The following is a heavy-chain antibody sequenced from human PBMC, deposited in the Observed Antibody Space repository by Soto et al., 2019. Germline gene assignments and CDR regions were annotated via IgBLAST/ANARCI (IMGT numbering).Heavy chain of an antibody. CDR1: GFIISDYG. Sequence: EVQLLDSGGGLVQPGGSLRLSCAVSGFIISDYGVTWVRQAPGKGLEWVTGFSGGGGGTFYADSVKGRFTISRDDPKNTAYLQMNSLGAADTAVYNCGRWHGFGDRWGQGTLVTVSS. CDR2: FSGGGGGT. J-gene: IGHJ4*02. V-gene: IGHV3-23*01. D-gene: IGHD4-17*01. CDR3: GRWHGFGDR.